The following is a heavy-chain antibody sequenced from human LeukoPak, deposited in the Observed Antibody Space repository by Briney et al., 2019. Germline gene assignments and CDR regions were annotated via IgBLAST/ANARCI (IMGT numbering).Heavy chain of an antibody. V-gene: IGHV7-4-1*02. CDR3: ASGDYGDYRYYFDY. D-gene: IGHD4-17*01. CDR1: GYTFTSYA. CDR2: INTNTGNP. Sequence: ASVKVSCKASGYTFTSYAMNWVRQAPGQELEWMGWINTNTGNPTYAQGFTGRFVFSLDASVSTAYLQISSLKAEDTAVYYCASGDYGDYRYYFDYWGQGTLVTVSS. J-gene: IGHJ4*02.